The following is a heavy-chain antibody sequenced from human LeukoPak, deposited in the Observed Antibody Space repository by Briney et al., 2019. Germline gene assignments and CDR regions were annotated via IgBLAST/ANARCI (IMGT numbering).Heavy chain of an antibody. V-gene: IGHV4-4*02. J-gene: IGHJ3*02. CDR2: IYHSGST. CDR3: ARELGYSYGLGHAFDI. CDR1: GGTFSSSNR. D-gene: IGHD5-18*01. Sequence: SGTLSLTCAVSGGTFSSSNRWRGGRAPAGKVLEWIGEIYHSGSTNYDPSLKSRVTISVDKSKNQFSLKLSSVTAADTAVYYCARELGYSYGLGHAFDIWGQGTMVTVSS.